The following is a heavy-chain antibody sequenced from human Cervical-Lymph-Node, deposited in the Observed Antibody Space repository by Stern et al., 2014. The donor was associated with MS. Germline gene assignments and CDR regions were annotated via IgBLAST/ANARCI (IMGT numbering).Heavy chain of an antibody. J-gene: IGHJ4*02. V-gene: IGHV3-30*03. Sequence: LVQSGGAVVHPGRSLRLSCAASGFTFSSYGMHWVRQAPGKGLEWVTVISYDGNHKYYAASVKGRFTISRDNSKNTLHLQMNSVTPDDTAIYYCARDYEDTSMLFDHWGQGTLVTVSS. CDR3: ARDYEDTSMLFDH. D-gene: IGHD2-8*01. CDR2: ISYDGNHK. CDR1: GFTFSSYG.